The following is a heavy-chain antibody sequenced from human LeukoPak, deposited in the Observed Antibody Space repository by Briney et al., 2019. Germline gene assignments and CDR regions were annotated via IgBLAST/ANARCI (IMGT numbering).Heavy chain of an antibody. J-gene: IGHJ4*02. D-gene: IGHD3-10*01. V-gene: IGHV4-59*01. CDR3: ETYGSGSHDY. CDR1: GGSISSYY. Sequence: PSETLSLTCTVSGGSISSYYWSWIRQPPGKGLEWIGYIYYSGSTNYNPSLKSRVTISVDTSKNQFSLKLSSVTAADTAVYYCETYGSGSHDYWGQGTLVTVSS. CDR2: IYYSGST.